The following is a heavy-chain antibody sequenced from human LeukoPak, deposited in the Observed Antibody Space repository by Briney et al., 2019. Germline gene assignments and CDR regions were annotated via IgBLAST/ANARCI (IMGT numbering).Heavy chain of an antibody. D-gene: IGHD6-19*01. CDR1: GFTFSSYW. V-gene: IGHV3-7*01. J-gene: IGHJ4*02. CDR2: IKQDGSEK. CDR3: ARGGRYSSGCQPHRFRKTCSGLLDY. Sequence: GGSLRLSCAASGFTFSSYWMSWVRQAPGKGLEWVANIKQDGSEKYYVDSVKGRFTISRDNAKNSLYLQMNSLRAEDTAVYYCARGGRYSSGCQPHRFRKTCSGLLDYWGQGTLVTVSS.